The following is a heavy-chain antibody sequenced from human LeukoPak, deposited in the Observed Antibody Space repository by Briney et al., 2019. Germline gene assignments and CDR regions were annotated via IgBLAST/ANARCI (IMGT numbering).Heavy chain of an antibody. CDR1: GFTFTSYW. J-gene: IGHJ4*02. V-gene: IGHV3-74*03. Sequence: GGSLRLSCAASGFTFTSYWMHWVRQAPGKGLVWLSLINSDGSTTKYADSVKGRFTMSRDNAKNTLYLEMNSLRGEDTAVYYCATGGSSGWYHFEYWGQGTLVTVSS. D-gene: IGHD6-19*01. CDR3: ATGGSSGWYHFEY. CDR2: INSDGSTT.